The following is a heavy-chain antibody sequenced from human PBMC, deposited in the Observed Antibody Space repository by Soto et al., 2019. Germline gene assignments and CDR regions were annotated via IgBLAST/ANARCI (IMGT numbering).Heavy chain of an antibody. D-gene: IGHD6-13*01. CDR1: GFTFSSYA. Sequence: EVQLVESGGGLVQPGGSLRLSCAASGFTFSSYAMHWVRQAPGKGLEYVSAIISNGGSTYYANSVKGRFTISRDNSKNTLYLQMGSLRAEDMAVYYCARQSYSSYYFDYWGQGTLVTVSS. V-gene: IGHV3-64*01. J-gene: IGHJ4*02. CDR3: ARQSYSSYYFDY. CDR2: IISNGGST.